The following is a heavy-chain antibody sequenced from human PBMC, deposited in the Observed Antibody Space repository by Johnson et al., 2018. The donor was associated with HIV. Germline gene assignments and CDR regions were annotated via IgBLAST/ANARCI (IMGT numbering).Heavy chain of an antibody. CDR1: GFTVSSNY. J-gene: IGHJ3*01. V-gene: IGHV3-66*03. CDR3: ARDRRVAAITYAFDF. D-gene: IGHD6-13*01. Sequence: VQLVESGGGLIQPGGSLRLSCAASGFTVSSNYMSWVRQAPGKGLEWVSVIYSGGSTYYADSLKGRFTVSRDISKNTLYLQINGLSAEDTAVYYCARDRRVAAITYAFDFWGQGTMVTVSS. CDR2: IYSGGST.